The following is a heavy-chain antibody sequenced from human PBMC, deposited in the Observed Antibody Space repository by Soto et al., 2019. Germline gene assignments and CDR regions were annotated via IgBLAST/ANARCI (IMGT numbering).Heavy chain of an antibody. J-gene: IGHJ6*03. D-gene: IGHD3-9*01. CDR3: ARKVLGTDILVDYFVDYYYYMDV. Sequence: SETLSLTCTVSGGSISNFYWSWIRQPPGKGLEWIGYVYYTGSTSYNPSLKRRVTFSADSSRGQFSLRLNSVTAADTAVYYCARKVLGTDILVDYFVDYYYYMDVWGQRTTVTVSS. V-gene: IGHV4-59*08. CDR1: GGSISNFY. CDR2: VYYTGST.